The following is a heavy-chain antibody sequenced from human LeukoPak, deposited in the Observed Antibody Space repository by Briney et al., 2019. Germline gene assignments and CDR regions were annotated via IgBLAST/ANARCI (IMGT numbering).Heavy chain of an antibody. D-gene: IGHD1-7*01. J-gene: IGHJ4*02. V-gene: IGHV4-59*08. Sequence: SETLSLTCTVSGASIKTYYWSWIRQPTGKGLEWIGHSGSTNYNPSLKSRVTISVDTSKNQFSLKLTSVTAADTAVYYCARHGNWNSRQYYFDYWGQGTLVTVSS. CDR1: GASIKTYY. CDR3: ARHGNWNSRQYYFDY. CDR2: SGST.